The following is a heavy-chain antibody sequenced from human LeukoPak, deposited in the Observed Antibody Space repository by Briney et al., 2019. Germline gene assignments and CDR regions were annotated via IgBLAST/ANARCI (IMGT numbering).Heavy chain of an antibody. CDR1: GFTFGDHA. CDR3: ARGPIWLYSGMDV. Sequence: PGRSLRLSCTGSGFTFGDHAMGWVRQAPGKGLEGVGFIRSKAYGATTEYAASVKGRFTISRDDSKSIAYLQMNSLMTEDTAVYYCARGPIWLYSGMDVWGQGTTVTVSS. D-gene: IGHD3-9*01. CDR2: IRSKAYGATT. V-gene: IGHV3-49*04. J-gene: IGHJ6*02.